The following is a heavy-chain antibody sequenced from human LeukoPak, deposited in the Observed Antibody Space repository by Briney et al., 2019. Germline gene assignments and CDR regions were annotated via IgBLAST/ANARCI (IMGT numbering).Heavy chain of an antibody. CDR2: ISWDGGST. D-gene: IGHD1-1*01. J-gene: IGHJ4*02. CDR1: GFTFDDYT. Sequence: PGGSLRLSCAASGFTFDDYTMHWVRQAPGKGLEWVSLISWDGGSTYYADSVKGRFTISRDNSKNSLYLQMNSLRTEDTALYYCAKGQTTGTTPYIDYWGQGTLVTVSS. CDR3: AKGQTTGTTPYIDY. V-gene: IGHV3-43*01.